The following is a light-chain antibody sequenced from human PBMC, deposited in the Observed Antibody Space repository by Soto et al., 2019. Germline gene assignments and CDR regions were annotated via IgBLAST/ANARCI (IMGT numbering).Light chain of an antibody. CDR1: QSVSSSY. J-gene: IGKJ1*01. Sequence: EIVLTQSPGTLSLSPGERATLSCRASQSVSSSYLAWYQQKPGQAPRLLIYGASSRATGIPDRFSGSGSGTDFTLTISRLEPEDFATYYCQQYDNVPWTFGQGTKVDIK. CDR2: GAS. V-gene: IGKV3-20*01. CDR3: QQYDNVPWT.